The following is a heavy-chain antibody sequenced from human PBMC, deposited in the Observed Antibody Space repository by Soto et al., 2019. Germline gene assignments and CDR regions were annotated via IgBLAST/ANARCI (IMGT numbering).Heavy chain of an antibody. D-gene: IGHD3-3*01. Sequence: QVQLQESGPGLVKPSETLSLTCTVSGGSISSYYWSWIRQPPGKALEWIGYIYYSGSTNYNTSLKRRDTISVHTSKNLFSLKLSSVTAADTAVDYCAREITLFGVVSYMDVWGKGTTVTVSS. J-gene: IGHJ6*03. CDR3: AREITLFGVVSYMDV. CDR2: IYYSGST. CDR1: GGSISSYY. V-gene: IGHV4-59*01.